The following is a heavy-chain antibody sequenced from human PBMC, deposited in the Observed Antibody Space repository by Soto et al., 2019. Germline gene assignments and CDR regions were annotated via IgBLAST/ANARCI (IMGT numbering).Heavy chain of an antibody. CDR3: ARDLRAAGRPGMDV. J-gene: IGHJ6*02. V-gene: IGHV1-69*13. Sequence: SVKVSCKASGGSFSSYAISWVRQAPGQGLEWMGGIIPIVGTGNYAQNFQGRVTITADESTSTAYMELSSLRSEDTAMYYCARDLRAAGRPGMDVWGQGTTVTVSS. D-gene: IGHD6-13*01. CDR2: IIPIVGTG. CDR1: GGSFSSYA.